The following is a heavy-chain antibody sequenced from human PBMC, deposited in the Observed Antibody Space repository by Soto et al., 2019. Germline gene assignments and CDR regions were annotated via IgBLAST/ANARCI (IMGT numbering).Heavy chain of an antibody. Sequence: SETLSLTCTVSGGSISSSSYYWGWIRQPPGKGLEWIGSIYYSGSTYYNPSLKSRVTISADTSKNQFSLKLSSVTAADTAVYYCARHPLIAEEGAFAYGMDVWGQGTTVTVSS. J-gene: IGHJ6*02. V-gene: IGHV4-39*01. CDR1: GGSISSSSYY. CDR3: ARHPLIAEEGAFAYGMDV. CDR2: IYYSGST. D-gene: IGHD6-13*01.